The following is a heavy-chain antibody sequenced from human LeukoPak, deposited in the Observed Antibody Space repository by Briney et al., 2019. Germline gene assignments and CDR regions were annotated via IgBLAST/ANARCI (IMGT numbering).Heavy chain of an antibody. CDR2: IGGSGGST. CDR1: GFTFSSYA. V-gene: IGHV3-23*01. CDR3: AKDRGSGSYYAFDY. J-gene: IGHJ4*02. Sequence: GGSLRLSCAASGFTFSSYAMSWVRQAPGKGLEWVSAIGGSGGSTYYADSVKGRFSISRDNSKNTLYLQVNSLRAEDTAVYYCAKDRGSGSYYAFDYWGQGTPVTVSS. D-gene: IGHD1-26*01.